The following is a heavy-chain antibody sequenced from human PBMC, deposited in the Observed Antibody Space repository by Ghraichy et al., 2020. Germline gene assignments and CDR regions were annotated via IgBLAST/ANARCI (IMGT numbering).Heavy chain of an antibody. CDR2: INHSGST. CDR3: ARELAPYLNYYGSGMGY. J-gene: IGHJ4*02. Sequence: SETLSLTCAVYGGSFSGYYWSWIRQPPGKGLEWIGEINHSGSTNYNPSLKSRVTISVDTSKNQFSLKLSSVTAADTAVYYCARELAPYLNYYGSGMGYWGQGTLVTVSS. V-gene: IGHV4-34*01. D-gene: IGHD3-10*01. CDR1: GGSFSGYY.